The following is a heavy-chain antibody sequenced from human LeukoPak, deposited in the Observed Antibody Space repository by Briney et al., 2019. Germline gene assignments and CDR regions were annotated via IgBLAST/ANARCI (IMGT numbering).Heavy chain of an antibody. CDR1: GFIFSSYW. J-gene: IGHJ4*02. Sequence: GGSLRLSCAASGFIFSSYWMAWVRQAPGKGLEWVANIKEDGSDKNYVESLKGRFTISRDNAKNSLYLQMDSLRAEDTAVYYCARDAGYGYDRFDYWGQGTQVTVSS. CDR3: ARDAGYGYDRFDY. D-gene: IGHD5-18*01. CDR2: IKEDGSDK. V-gene: IGHV3-7*01.